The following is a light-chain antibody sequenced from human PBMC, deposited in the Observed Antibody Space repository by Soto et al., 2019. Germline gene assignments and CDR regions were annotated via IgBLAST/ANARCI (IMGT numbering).Light chain of an antibody. CDR1: SSDIGRYNY. CDR3: NSYSSSSTLYV. V-gene: IGLV2-14*01. J-gene: IGLJ1*01. CDR2: EVS. Sequence: QSALTQPASVSGSPGQSITIFCTGTSSDIGRYNYVSWYRQYPGKAPNLMIYEVSNRPSGVSNRFSGSKSGNTASLTISGLQAEDEADYYCNSYSSSSTLYVFGTGIKVTVL.